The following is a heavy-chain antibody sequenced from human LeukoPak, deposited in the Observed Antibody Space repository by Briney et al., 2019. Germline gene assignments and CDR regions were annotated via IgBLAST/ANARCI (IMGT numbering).Heavy chain of an antibody. CDR3: ARRSNCSGGSCLNWFDP. D-gene: IGHD2-15*01. Sequence: ASVKVSCKASGYTFTGYYMHWVRQAPGQGLAWMGRINPNSGGTKYAQKFQGRITMTRDTSISTAYMELSRLRSDDTAVYYCARRSNCSGGSCLNWFDPWGQGTLVTVSS. CDR1: GYTFTGYY. CDR2: INPNSGGT. V-gene: IGHV1-2*06. J-gene: IGHJ5*02.